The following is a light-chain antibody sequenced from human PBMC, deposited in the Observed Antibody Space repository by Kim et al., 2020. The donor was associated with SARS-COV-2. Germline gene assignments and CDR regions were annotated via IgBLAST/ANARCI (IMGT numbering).Light chain of an antibody. CDR1: TGTVTSGHY. CDR2: YTD. V-gene: IGLV7-46*01. CDR3: LLNFGDARV. Sequence: PGGTVTLTCASSTGTVTSGHYPYWFQQKPGQVPKTLIYYTDNNHLWTPARFSGSLLGGKAALTLSGAQPEDEAEYYCLLNFGDARVFGGGTKLTVL. J-gene: IGLJ3*02.